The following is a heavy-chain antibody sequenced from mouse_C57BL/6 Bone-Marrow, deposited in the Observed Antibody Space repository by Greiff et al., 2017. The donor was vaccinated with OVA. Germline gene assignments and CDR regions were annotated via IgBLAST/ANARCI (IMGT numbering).Heavy chain of an antibody. CDR3: ARDNGAFAY. V-gene: IGHV5-4*01. CDR2: ISDGGSYT. Sequence: EVQLVESGGGLVKPGGSLKLSCAASGFTFSSYAMSWVRQTPEKRLEWVATISDGGSYTYYPDNVKGRFTISRDNAKNNLYLQMHHLKSEDTAVYHCARDNGAFAYWGQGTLVTVSA. CDR1: GFTFSSYA. J-gene: IGHJ3*01.